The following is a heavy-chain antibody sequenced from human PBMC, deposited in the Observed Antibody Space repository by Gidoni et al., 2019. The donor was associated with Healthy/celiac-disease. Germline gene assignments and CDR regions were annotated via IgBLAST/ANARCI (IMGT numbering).Heavy chain of an antibody. D-gene: IGHD3-22*01. CDR2: IWYDGSNK. Sequence: QVQLVESGGGVVQPGRSPRLSCAASGFTFSSYGMHWVRQAPGKGLEWVVVIWYDGSNKYYADSVKGRFTISRDNSKNTLYLQMNSLRAEDTAVYYCAREGYDSSRDAFDIWGQGTMVTVSS. J-gene: IGHJ3*02. CDR1: GFTFSSYG. V-gene: IGHV3-33*01. CDR3: AREGYDSSRDAFDI.